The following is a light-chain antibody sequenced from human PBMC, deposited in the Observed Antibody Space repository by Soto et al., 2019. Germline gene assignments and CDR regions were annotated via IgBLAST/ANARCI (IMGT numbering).Light chain of an antibody. CDR1: DDITNY. CDR2: DAS. Sequence: HLTQSPSSLSAPVGDRVTVTCGASDDITNYLAWYQQKAGKDPKLLIYDASTLYSGVTSRFSGSGSGTDVTLTSIGLQPEDFATYYCQQLSRYASTFGGGTKVAI. CDR3: QQLSRYAST. V-gene: IGKV1-9*01. J-gene: IGKJ4*01.